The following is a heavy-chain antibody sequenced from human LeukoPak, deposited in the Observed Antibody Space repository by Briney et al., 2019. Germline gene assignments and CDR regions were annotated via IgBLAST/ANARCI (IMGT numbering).Heavy chain of an antibody. D-gene: IGHD2-2*01. Sequence: GASVKVSCKASGYTFTDYYYISWVRQAPGQGLEWMGWLNPKSGDTNYAQKFQGRVTVTRDTSISTAYMELSRLRSDDTAVYYCARPCSTDYVWGQGTQVTVSS. V-gene: IGHV1-2*02. J-gene: IGHJ4*02. CDR2: LNPKSGDT. CDR1: GYTFTDYY. CDR3: ARPCSTDYV.